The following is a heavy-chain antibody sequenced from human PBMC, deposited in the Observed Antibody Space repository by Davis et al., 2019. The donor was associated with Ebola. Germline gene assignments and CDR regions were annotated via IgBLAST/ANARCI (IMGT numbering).Heavy chain of an antibody. V-gene: IGHV4-61*01. Sequence: MPSETLSLTCTVSGGSVSSGSYYWSWIRQSPGKGLEWIGYIYYSGSTNYNPSLKSRVTISVDTSKNQFSLKLSSVTAADTAVYYCARQYSSGWEYFDYWGQGTLVTVSS. CDR3: ARQYSSGWEYFDY. D-gene: IGHD6-19*01. J-gene: IGHJ4*02. CDR2: IYYSGST. CDR1: GGSVSSGSYY.